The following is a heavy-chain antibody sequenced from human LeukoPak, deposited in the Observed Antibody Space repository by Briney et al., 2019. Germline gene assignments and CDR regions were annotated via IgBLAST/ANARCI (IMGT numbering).Heavy chain of an antibody. V-gene: IGHV3-23*01. Sequence: GGSLRLSCAASGFRFSDFTMTWVRQAPGGGLEWVSGIGGDGGGGTYYADSVKGRFAISRDNSKSTLYLQMNSLRVEDTAVYYCVKDFGRNLGGPGYWGRGTLVTVSS. CDR2: IGGDGGGGT. D-gene: IGHD3-10*01. CDR3: VKDFGRNLGGPGY. J-gene: IGHJ4*02. CDR1: GFRFSDFT.